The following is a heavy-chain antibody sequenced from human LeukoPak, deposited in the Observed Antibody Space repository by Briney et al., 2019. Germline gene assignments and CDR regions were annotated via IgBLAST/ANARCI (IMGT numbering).Heavy chain of an antibody. CDR2: ISYDGSNK. J-gene: IGHJ4*02. Sequence: GRSLRLSCAASGFTFSSYGMHWVRQAPGKGLEWVAVISYDGSNKYHADSVKGRFTISRDNSKNTLYLQMNSLRAEDTAVYYCAILLAVPIVDYWGQGTLVTVSS. CDR1: GFTFSSYG. D-gene: IGHD3-3*02. V-gene: IGHV3-30*03. CDR3: AILLAVPIVDY.